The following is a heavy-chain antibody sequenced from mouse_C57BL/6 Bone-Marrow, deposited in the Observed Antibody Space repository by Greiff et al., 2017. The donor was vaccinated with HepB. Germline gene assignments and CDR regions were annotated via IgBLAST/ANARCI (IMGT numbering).Heavy chain of an antibody. CDR3: ARSGYYTSVPACFAY. J-gene: IGHJ3*01. Sequence: QVQLQQPGAELVMPGASVKLSCKASGYTFTSYWMHWVKQRPGQGLEWIGEIDPSDSYTNYNEKFKGKTTLTVDKSSSTAYMQLSSLTPEDSAVYYCARSGYYTSVPACFAYWGQGTLVTVSA. D-gene: IGHD1-1*01. CDR2: IDPSDSYT. CDR1: GYTFTSYW. V-gene: IGHV1-69*01.